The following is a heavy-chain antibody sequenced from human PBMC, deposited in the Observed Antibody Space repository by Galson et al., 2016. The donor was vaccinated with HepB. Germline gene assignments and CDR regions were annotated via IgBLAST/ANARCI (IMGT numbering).Heavy chain of an antibody. CDR1: GFTLSTFG. Sequence: SLRLSCAASGFTLSTFGMHWVRQAPGKGLEWVPLMWYDGSTKYYADSVKGRFTISGDNSKNTVYLQMNSLRVEDTAVYYCARDRGGGYYSMDVWGQGTTVTVSS. CDR3: ARDRGGGYYSMDV. V-gene: IGHV3-33*01. D-gene: IGHD3-16*01. J-gene: IGHJ6*02. CDR2: MWYDGSTK.